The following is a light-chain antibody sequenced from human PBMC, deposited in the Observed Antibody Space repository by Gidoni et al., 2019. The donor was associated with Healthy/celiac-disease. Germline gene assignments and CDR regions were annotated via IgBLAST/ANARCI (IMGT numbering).Light chain of an antibody. J-gene: IGLJ2*01. V-gene: IGLV2-14*01. CDR2: EVS. CDR1: SSDVGGYNY. CDR3: SSYTSSSNVV. Sequence: QSALTQPAPVPGSPGKSITISCTGTSSDVGGYNYVSWYQQHPGKAPKLMIYEVSNRPSGVSNRFSGSKSGNTASLTISGLQAEDEADYYCSSYTSSSNVVFGGGTKLTVL.